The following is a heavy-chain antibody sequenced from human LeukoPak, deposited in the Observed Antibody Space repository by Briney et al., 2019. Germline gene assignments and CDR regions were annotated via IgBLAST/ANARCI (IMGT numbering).Heavy chain of an antibody. D-gene: IGHD3-3*01. V-gene: IGHV4-30-4*08. J-gene: IGHJ4*02. CDR3: ARTPILERLGTDY. Sequence: PSETLSLTCTVSGGSISSGDYYWSWIRQPPGKGLEWIGYIYYSGSTYYNPSLKSRATISVDTSKNQFSLKLSSVTAADTAVYYCARTPILERLGTDYWGQGTLVTVSS. CDR2: IYYSGST. CDR1: GGSISSGDYY.